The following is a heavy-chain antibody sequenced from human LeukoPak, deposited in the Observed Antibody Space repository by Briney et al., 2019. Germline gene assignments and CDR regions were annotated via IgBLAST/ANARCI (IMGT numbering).Heavy chain of an antibody. CDR2: IYYSGST. J-gene: IGHJ1*01. Sequence: SETLSLTCTVSGGSISSYYWSWIRQPPGKGLEWIGYIYYSGSTNYNPSLKSRVTISVDTSKNQFSLKLSSVTAADTAVYYCASSGYYDSSGYWIRRSIYFQHWGQGTLVTVSS. V-gene: IGHV4-59*01. CDR1: GGSISSYY. D-gene: IGHD3-22*01. CDR3: ASSGYYDSSGYWIRRSIYFQH.